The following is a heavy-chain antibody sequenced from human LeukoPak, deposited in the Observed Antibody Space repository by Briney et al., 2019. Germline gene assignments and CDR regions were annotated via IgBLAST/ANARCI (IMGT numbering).Heavy chain of an antibody. CDR2: IIPIFGTA. CDR1: GYTFTSYG. CDR3: ASLDGYNGDFGY. J-gene: IGHJ4*02. D-gene: IGHD5-24*01. Sequence: ASVKVSCKASGYTFTSYGISWVRQAPGQGLEWMGGIIPIFGTANYAQKFQGRVTITADESTSTAYMELSSLRSEDTAVYYCASLDGYNGDFGYWGQGTLVTVSS. V-gene: IGHV1-69*13.